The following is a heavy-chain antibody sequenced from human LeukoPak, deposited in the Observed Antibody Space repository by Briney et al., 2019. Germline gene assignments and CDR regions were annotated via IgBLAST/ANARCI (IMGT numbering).Heavy chain of an antibody. CDR1: GGSISSYY. Sequence: PSETLSLTCTVSGGSISSYYWSWIRQPAGKGLEWIGRIYTSGSTNYNPSLKSRVTMSVDTSKNQFSLKLSSVTAADTAVYYCARDRVEPAAIEYFDYWGQGTLVTVSS. CDR2: IYTSGST. D-gene: IGHD2-2*01. CDR3: ARDRVEPAAIEYFDY. J-gene: IGHJ4*02. V-gene: IGHV4-4*07.